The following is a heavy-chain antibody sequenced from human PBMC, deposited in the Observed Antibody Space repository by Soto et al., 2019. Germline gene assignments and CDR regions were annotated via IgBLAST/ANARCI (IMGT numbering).Heavy chain of an antibody. CDR1: GFAFSSYA. V-gene: IGHV3-23*01. Sequence: EVQLLESGGGLVQPGGSLRLSCEASGFAFSSYAMSWVRQAPGKGLEWVSAISGGGTSTYYADSVKGRFTISRDNSKNTLHLQMTSLRLEATALYYCAQASGLLDPYPNWGQGTMVTVSS. CDR2: ISGGGTST. CDR3: AQASGLLDPYPN. J-gene: IGHJ3*01. D-gene: IGHD3-9*01.